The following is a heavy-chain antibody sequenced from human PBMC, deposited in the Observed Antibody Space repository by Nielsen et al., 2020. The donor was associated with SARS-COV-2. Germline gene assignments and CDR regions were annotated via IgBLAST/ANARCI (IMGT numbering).Heavy chain of an antibody. J-gene: IGHJ4*02. V-gene: IGHV3-21*04. CDR2: ISSSSSYI. D-gene: IGHD3-10*01. CDR1: GFTFSSYS. Sequence: GESLKISCAASGFTFSSYSMNWVRQAPGKGLEWVSSISSSSSYIYYADSVKGRFTISRDNAKNSLYLQMNSLRAEDTAVYYCARESYGSGSYNYWGQGTLVTVSS. CDR3: ARESYGSGSYNY.